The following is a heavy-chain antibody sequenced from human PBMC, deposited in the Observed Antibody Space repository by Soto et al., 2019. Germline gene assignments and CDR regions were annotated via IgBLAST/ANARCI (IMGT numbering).Heavy chain of an antibody. J-gene: IGHJ6*02. D-gene: IGHD3-3*01. V-gene: IGHV1-18*01. Sequence: GASVKVSCKASGYTFTSYGISWVRQAPGQGLEWMGWISAYNGNTNYAQKLQGRVTMTTDTSTSTAYMELRSLRSDDTAVYYCARDPTLEWLFVYYGMDVWGQGTTVTVSS. CDR2: ISAYNGNT. CDR1: GYTFTSYG. CDR3: ARDPTLEWLFVYYGMDV.